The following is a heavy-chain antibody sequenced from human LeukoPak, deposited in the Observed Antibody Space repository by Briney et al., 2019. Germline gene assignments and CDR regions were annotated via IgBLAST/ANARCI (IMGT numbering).Heavy chain of an antibody. Sequence: GESLRLSCAASGFTFSRSAMHWVRQAPGKGLEWVAVMSYDGSIQFYADSVTGRFTISRDNAKNSLYLQMNSLRDEDTAVYYCASKGAAYCGGDCYAFDIWGQGTMVTVSS. CDR3: ASKGAAYCGGDCYAFDI. CDR1: GFTFSRSA. D-gene: IGHD2-21*02. V-gene: IGHV3-30*07. CDR2: MSYDGSIQ. J-gene: IGHJ3*02.